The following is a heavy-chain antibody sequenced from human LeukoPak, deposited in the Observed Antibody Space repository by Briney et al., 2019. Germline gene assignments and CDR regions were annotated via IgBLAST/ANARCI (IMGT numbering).Heavy chain of an antibody. V-gene: IGHV3-21*01. J-gene: IGHJ4*02. D-gene: IGHD3-22*01. Sequence: GGSLRLSCAASGFXFSSYSMNWVRQAPGKGLEWVSSISSTSSYIYHADSVKGRFTISRDNAKNSLYLQMNSLRVEDTAVYYCARFDSSGGYWGQGTLVTVSS. CDR2: ISSTSSYI. CDR1: GFXFSSYS. CDR3: ARFDSSGGY.